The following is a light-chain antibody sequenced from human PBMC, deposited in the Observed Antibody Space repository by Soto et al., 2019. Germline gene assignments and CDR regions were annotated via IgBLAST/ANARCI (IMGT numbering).Light chain of an antibody. CDR2: DAS. CDR3: QQRSNWPPLT. J-gene: IGKJ4*01. Sequence: EIVLTQSPATLSLSPGERATLSCRASQNIYTYLAWYQQKPGQAPRLLIYDASNRATGIPARFSASGSGTDFTLTISSLEPEDFAVYYCQQRSNWPPLTFGGGTRVEIK. V-gene: IGKV3-11*01. CDR1: QNIYTY.